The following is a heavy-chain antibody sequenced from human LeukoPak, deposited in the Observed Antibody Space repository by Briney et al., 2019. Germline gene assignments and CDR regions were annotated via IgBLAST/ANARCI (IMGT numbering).Heavy chain of an antibody. V-gene: IGHV3-23*01. Sequence: PGGSLRLPCAASGFTFTTYAQSWVRQAPGKGLEWVSTISDRGGSTYYADSVKGRFTISRDNSKNTLYLQMSSLRAEDTAVYFCAKGPPVEVTLQDTYFFPFWGQGPLVTVSS. D-gene: IGHD3-22*01. CDR2: ISDRGGST. J-gene: IGHJ4*02. CDR1: GFTFTTYA. CDR3: AKGPPVEVTLQDTYFFPF.